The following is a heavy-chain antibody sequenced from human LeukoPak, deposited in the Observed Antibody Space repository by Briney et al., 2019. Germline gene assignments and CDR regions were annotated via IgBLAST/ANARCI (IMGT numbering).Heavy chain of an antibody. Sequence: ASVKVSCKASGYTFTSYYMHWVRQAPGQGLEWMGIINPSGGSTSYAQKFQGRVTMTRDTSTSTIYMELSSLRSEDTAVYYCAPAYCSGGSCYDSAFDIWGQGTMVTVSS. V-gene: IGHV1-46*01. J-gene: IGHJ3*02. CDR3: APAYCSGGSCYDSAFDI. D-gene: IGHD2-15*01. CDR2: INPSGGST. CDR1: GYTFTSYY.